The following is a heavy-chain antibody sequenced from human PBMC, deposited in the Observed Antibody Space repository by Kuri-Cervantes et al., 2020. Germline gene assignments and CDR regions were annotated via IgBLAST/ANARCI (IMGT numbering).Heavy chain of an antibody. CDR1: GFTFSSYW. Sequence: GGSLRLSCAASGFTFSSYWMTWVRQAPGKGLEWVAVISYDGSNEYYADSVKGRFTISRDNSKNTLYLQMNSLRAEDTAVYYCARCLQLLFYYYMDVWAKGPRSPSP. J-gene: IGHJ6*03. CDR3: ARCLQLLFYYYMDV. D-gene: IGHD2-2*01. V-gene: IGHV3-30-3*01. CDR2: ISYDGSNE.